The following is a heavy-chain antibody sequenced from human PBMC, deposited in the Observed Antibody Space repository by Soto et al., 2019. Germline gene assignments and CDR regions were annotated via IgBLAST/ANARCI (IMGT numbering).Heavy chain of an antibody. D-gene: IGHD1-7*01. CDR3: ARDTSQSPYNWNYHPEK. V-gene: IGHV3-30-3*01. CDR1: GFTFSSYA. Sequence: LRLSCAASGFTFSSYAMHWVRQAPGKGLEWVAVISYDGSNKYYADSVKGRFTISRDNSKNTLYLQMNSLRAEDTAVYYCARDTSQSPYNWNYHPEKWGQGTLVTVSS. J-gene: IGHJ4*02. CDR2: ISYDGSNK.